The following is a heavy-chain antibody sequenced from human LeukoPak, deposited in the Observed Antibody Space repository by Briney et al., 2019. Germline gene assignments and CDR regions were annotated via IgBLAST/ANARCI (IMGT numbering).Heavy chain of an antibody. CDR2: INPNSGGT. J-gene: IGHJ5*02. D-gene: IGHD2-2*01. Sequence: GASVEVSCKASGYTFTGYYMHWVRQAPGQGLEGMGWINPNSGGTNYAQKFQGRVTMTRDTSISTAYMELSRLRSDDTAVYYCARDQVVVVPAAMNWFDPWGQGTLVTVSS. CDR1: GYTFTGYY. CDR3: ARDQVVVVPAAMNWFDP. V-gene: IGHV1-2*02.